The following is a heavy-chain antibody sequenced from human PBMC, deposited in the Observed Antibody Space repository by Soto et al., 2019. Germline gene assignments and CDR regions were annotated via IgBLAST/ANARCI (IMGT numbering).Heavy chain of an antibody. D-gene: IGHD3-10*01. Sequence: ETLCLTCSVADASIMSYDWHLIRQPPGKGLEWIGYIYYSEGTNYTPSLKSRVTISVDTSKNQFSLKLSSVTAADTAVYYCASGLRGFLAFDIWGQGTMVTVSS. CDR1: DASIMSYD. CDR2: IYYSEGT. J-gene: IGHJ3*02. V-gene: IGHV4-59*01. CDR3: ASGLRGFLAFDI.